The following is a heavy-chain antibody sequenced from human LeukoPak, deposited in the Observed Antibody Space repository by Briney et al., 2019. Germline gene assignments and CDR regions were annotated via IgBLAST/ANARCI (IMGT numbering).Heavy chain of an antibody. J-gene: IGHJ4*02. CDR1: GFTVSSNY. CDR2: IYSGGST. CDR3: TKETIGLGYYGSGSYPFDY. D-gene: IGHD3-10*01. Sequence: GGSLRLSCEASGFTVSSNYMSWVRQAPGKGLEWVSVIYSGGSTYYADSVKGRFTISRDNSKNTLYLPMNSLRAEDTAVYYCTKETIGLGYYGSGSYPFDYWAREPWSPSPQ. V-gene: IGHV3-53*05.